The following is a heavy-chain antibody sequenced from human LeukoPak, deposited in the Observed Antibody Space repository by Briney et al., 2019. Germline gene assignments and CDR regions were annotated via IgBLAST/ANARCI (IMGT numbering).Heavy chain of an antibody. CDR2: IWYDGSNK. D-gene: IGHD3-10*01. CDR1: GFTFSSYG. V-gene: IGHV3-33*01. J-gene: IGHJ6*04. Sequence: GRSLRLSCAASGFTFSSYGVHWVRQAPGKGLEWVAVIWYDGSNKYYADSVKGRFTISRDNSKNTLYLQMNSLRAEDTAVYYCSRDRRYYYGSGSYPGNYGMDVWGKGTTVTVSS. CDR3: SRDRRYYYGSGSYPGNYGMDV.